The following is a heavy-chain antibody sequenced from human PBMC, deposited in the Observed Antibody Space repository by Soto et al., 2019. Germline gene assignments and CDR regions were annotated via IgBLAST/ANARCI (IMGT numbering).Heavy chain of an antibody. D-gene: IGHD5-12*01. CDR3: ASGAATKILVLMYDALEI. CDR2: IIPVFGAA. V-gene: IGHV1-69*12. Sequence: QVQLVQSGAEVKKPGSSVRVSCKASGATLDTFINYGITWVRQAPGQGLEWMGGIIPVFGAANHAQKFQGRVTISADESTRTVNMELSSLRSEYTAVYYCASGAATKILVLMYDALEIWGQGTMVTVSS. CDR1: GATLDTFINYG. J-gene: IGHJ3*02.